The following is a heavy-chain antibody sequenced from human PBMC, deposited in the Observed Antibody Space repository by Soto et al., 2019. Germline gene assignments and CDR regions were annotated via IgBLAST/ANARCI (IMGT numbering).Heavy chain of an antibody. CDR3: ARHYGQHDAFDI. V-gene: IGHV5-51*01. CDR1: GYSFTTYW. Sequence: GESLKISCKGSGYSFTTYWLGWVRQMPGKGLEWMGIIYPRDSDTKYSPSFQGQVTISADKSISTAYLHWSSLKASDTAMYYCARHYGQHDAFDIWGQGTMVTVSS. D-gene: IGHD2-2*01. J-gene: IGHJ3*02. CDR2: IYPRDSDT.